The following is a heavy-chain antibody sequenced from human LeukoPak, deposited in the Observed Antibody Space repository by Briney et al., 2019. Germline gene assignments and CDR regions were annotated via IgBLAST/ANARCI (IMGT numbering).Heavy chain of an antibody. D-gene: IGHD3-22*01. V-gene: IGHV4-34*01. J-gene: IGHJ4*01. Sequence: PSETLSLTCAVYGGSFSGYYWSWIRQPPGKGLEWIGEINHSGSTNYNPSLKSRVTISVDTSKNQFSLKLSSVTAADTAVYYCARPYDSSGYYYFWGHGTLVTVSS. CDR2: INHSGST. CDR3: ARPYDSSGYYYF. CDR1: GGSFSGYY.